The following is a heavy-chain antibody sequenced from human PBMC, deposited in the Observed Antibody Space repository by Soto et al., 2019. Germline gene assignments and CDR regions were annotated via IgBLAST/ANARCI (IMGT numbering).Heavy chain of an antibody. Sequence: EAQLVESGGGLVQPGGSLRLSCAASGFTFSNYAMHWVRQAPGKGLEYVSGISNNGAHTDYAKSVKGRFTISRDNSENTLNLQMGSLRAENMALYYGAGRGYGSGWPNVSRDVWGKGTTVTVSS. CDR2: ISNNGAHT. V-gene: IGHV3-64*01. CDR1: GFTFSNYA. J-gene: IGHJ6*04. CDR3: AGRGYGSGWPNVSRDV. D-gene: IGHD6-25*01.